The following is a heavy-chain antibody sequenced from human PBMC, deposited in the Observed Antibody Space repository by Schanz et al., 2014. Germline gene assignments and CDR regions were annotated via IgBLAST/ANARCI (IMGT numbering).Heavy chain of an antibody. CDR2: VNPGGGST. V-gene: IGHV1-46*03. J-gene: IGHJ3*02. CDR3: ARGPSTGAFDI. CDR1: GYTFTSYY. Sequence: QVQLVQSGAEVKKPGASVKVSCEASGYTFTSYYIHWFRQAPGQGLEWMGIVNPGGGSTSVAQRFQTRVTLTRDTSTGTVYMELSSLRSEDTAVYFCARGPSTGAFDIWGQGTMVTVSS.